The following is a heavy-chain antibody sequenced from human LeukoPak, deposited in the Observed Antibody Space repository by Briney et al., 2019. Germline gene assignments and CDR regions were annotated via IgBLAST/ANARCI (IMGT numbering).Heavy chain of an antibody. D-gene: IGHD3-22*01. Sequence: SEPLSLTCAVCGGSFSGYYWSWIRQPPGKGLEWIGEINHSGSINYNPSLKSGVTISVDTSKNQFSLKLSYVSAADTAVYYCARKVVVVHFDYWGEGTLVTVSS. J-gene: IGHJ4*02. CDR3: ARKVVVVHFDY. CDR1: GGSFSGYY. CDR2: INHSGSI. V-gene: IGHV4-34*01.